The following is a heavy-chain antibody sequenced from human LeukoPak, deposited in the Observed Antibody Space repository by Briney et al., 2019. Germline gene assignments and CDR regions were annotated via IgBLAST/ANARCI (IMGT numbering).Heavy chain of an antibody. D-gene: IGHD3-16*01. CDR2: INPNSGGT. V-gene: IGHV1-2*02. CDR3: ARIWVRRRVYYYYYMDV. CDR1: GYTFTSYA. Sequence: GASVKVSCKASGYTFTSYAMNWVRQAPGQGLEWMGWINPNSGGTNYAQKFQGRVTMTRDTSISTAYMELSRLRSEDTAVYYCARIWVRRRVYYYYYMDVWGKGTTVTISS. J-gene: IGHJ6*03.